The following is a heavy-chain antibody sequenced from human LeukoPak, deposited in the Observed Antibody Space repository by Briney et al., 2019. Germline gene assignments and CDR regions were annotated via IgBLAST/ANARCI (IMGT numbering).Heavy chain of an antibody. D-gene: IGHD1-26*01. CDR1: GYTFPSYD. J-gene: IGHJ4*02. CDR2: MNPNSGNT. CDR3: ARGPKWTGSYYYFDY. Sequence: ASVTVSCKTSGYTFPSYDINWVRQATGQGLEWMGWMNPNSGNTGYTQKFQGRVTISRSTSITTAYMELSSLRSEDTAVYYCARGPKWTGSYYYFDYWGQGTLVTVSS. V-gene: IGHV1-8*01.